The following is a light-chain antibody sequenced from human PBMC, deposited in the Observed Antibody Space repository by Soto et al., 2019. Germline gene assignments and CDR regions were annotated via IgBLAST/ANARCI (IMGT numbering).Light chain of an antibody. V-gene: IGKV3-15*01. CDR3: QQYNSYPLT. CDR2: DAS. J-gene: IGKJ4*01. CDR1: QSVSSN. Sequence: EIVMTQSPATLSVSPGERATLSCRASQSVSSNLAWYQQKPGQAPRLLIYDASSLESGVPSRFSGSGSGTEFTLTISSLQPDDFATYYCQQYNSYPLTFGGGTKVDI.